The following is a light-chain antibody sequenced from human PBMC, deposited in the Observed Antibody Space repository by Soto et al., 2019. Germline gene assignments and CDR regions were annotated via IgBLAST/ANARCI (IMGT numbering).Light chain of an antibody. CDR1: RSINSRY. Sequence: EIVLTQSPGTLSLSPGERATLSCRASRSINSRYLDWYQQKPGQAPRLLIYGVSSRATGIPDRFSGSVSGTDFTLTICRLNPEDFAEYQCHQYGYSPNTFGQGTKLEIK. V-gene: IGKV3-20*01. CDR2: GVS. CDR3: HQYGYSPNT. J-gene: IGKJ2*01.